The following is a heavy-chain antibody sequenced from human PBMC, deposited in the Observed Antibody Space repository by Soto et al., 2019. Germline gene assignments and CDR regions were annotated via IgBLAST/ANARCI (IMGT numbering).Heavy chain of an antibody. Sequence: GASVKVSCKASGYTFNSHGISWVRQAPGQGLEWMGWISVYNGNTHYAQKLQGRVTMTTDTSTSTAYMELRSLRSDDTAVYYCARDSLRFSYDPCGQGTLVTVSS. CDR1: GYTFNSHG. CDR3: ARDSLRFSYDP. J-gene: IGHJ5*02. V-gene: IGHV1-18*01. CDR2: ISVYNGNT. D-gene: IGHD3-3*01.